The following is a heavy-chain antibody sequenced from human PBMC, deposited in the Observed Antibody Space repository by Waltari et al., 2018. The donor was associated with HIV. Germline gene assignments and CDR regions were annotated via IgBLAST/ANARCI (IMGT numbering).Heavy chain of an antibody. CDR1: GFTFDDYT. D-gene: IGHD5-12*01. CDR2: ISWDGGST. Sequence: EVQLVESGGVVVQPGGSLRLSCAASGFTFDDYTIHWVRQAPGKGLEWVSLISWDGGSTYYADSVKGRFTISRDNSKNSLYLQMNSLRTEDTALYYCAKDIGGYDSFYYYYGMDVWGQGTTVTVSS. V-gene: IGHV3-43*01. CDR3: AKDIGGYDSFYYYYGMDV. J-gene: IGHJ6*02.